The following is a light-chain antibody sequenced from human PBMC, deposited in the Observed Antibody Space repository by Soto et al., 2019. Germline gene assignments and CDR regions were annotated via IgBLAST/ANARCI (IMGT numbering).Light chain of an antibody. J-gene: IGLJ1*01. CDR2: KGT. V-gene: IGLV2-23*01. CDR3: CSSEPESNYV. CDR1: SDDVGAYNS. Sequence: QSALAQPASVSGSPGQSITISCTGTSDDVGAYNSVSWYQQLPHKAPQVILYKGTQRPSGVSSRFSGSTSGNAASLTISGLQADDEADYLCCSSEPESNYVFGTGTKVTVL.